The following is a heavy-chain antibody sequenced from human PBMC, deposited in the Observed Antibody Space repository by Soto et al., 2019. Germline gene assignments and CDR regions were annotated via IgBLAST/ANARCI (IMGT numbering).Heavy chain of an antibody. Sequence: SETLSLTCVVSGASTVSHYHWTWIRQPPGKGLEWMGYIFNSGTTFYNPSLTSRLSISMDTSGNHFSLELRSVTAADTAVYYCALALGPTTGLDYWGQGTLVTVSS. V-gene: IGHV4-31*11. D-gene: IGHD1-26*01. CDR2: IFNSGTT. CDR3: ALALGPTTGLDY. J-gene: IGHJ4*02. CDR1: GASTVSHYH.